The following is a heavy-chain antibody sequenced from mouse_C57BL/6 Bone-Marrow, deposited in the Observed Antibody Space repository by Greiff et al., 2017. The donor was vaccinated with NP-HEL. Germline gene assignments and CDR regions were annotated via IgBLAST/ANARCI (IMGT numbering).Heavy chain of an antibody. CDR1: GYTFTDYY. CDR2: IYPGSGNT. Sequence: QVQLKQSGAELVRPGASVKLSCKASGYTFTDYYINWVKQRPGQGLEWIARIYPGSGNTYYNEKFKGKATLTAEKSSSTAYMQLSSLTSEDSAVYFCARAPYYYYGSSYVYAMDYWGQGTSVTVSS. V-gene: IGHV1-76*01. CDR3: ARAPYYYYGSSYVYAMDY. J-gene: IGHJ4*01. D-gene: IGHD1-1*01.